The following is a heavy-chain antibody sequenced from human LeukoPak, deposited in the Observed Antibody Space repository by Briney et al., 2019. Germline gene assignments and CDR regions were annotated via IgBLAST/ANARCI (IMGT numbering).Heavy chain of an antibody. CDR2: INHSGST. Sequence: SETLSLTCAVYGGSFSGYYWSWIRQPPGKGLEWIGEINHSGSTNYNPSLKSRVTISVDTSKNQFSLKLSSVTAADTAVYYCARDRYQNWFAPCGQGTLVIVSS. CDR1: GGSFSGYY. J-gene: IGHJ5*02. D-gene: IGHD2-2*01. V-gene: IGHV4-34*01. CDR3: ARDRYQNWFAP.